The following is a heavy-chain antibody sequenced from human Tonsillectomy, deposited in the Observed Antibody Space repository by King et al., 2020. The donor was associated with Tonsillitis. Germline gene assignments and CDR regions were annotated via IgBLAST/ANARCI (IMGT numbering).Heavy chain of an antibody. CDR2: ISAYYGNT. CDR3: ARDTRGGYYYYYGMDV. D-gene: IGHD3-3*01. V-gene: IGHV1-18*01. CDR1: GYTFTSYG. J-gene: IGHJ6*02. Sequence: VQLVESGAEVKKPGASVKVSCKTSGYTFTSYGITWVRQAPGQGLEWMGWISAYYGNTNYAQKLQDRVTMTTDTSTSTAYMELRSLRSDDTAVYYCARDTRGGYYYYYGMDVWGQGTTVTVSS.